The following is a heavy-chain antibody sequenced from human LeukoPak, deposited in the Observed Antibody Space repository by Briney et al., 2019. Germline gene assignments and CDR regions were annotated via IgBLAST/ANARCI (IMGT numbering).Heavy chain of an antibody. CDR1: GFTFSSYS. Sequence: GGSLRLSCAASGFTFSSYSMNWVRQAPGKGLEWVSYISSSSSTIYYADSVKGRFTISRDNAKNSLYLQMNSLRAEDTAVYYCASRRGWGQGTLVTVSS. D-gene: IGHD3-10*01. CDR2: ISSSSSTI. J-gene: IGHJ4*02. CDR3: ASRRG. V-gene: IGHV3-48*01.